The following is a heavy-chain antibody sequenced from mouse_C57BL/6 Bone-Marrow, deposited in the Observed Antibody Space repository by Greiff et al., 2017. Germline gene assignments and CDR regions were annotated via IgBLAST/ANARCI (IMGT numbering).Heavy chain of an antibody. CDR3: ARGDSTLGFDY. V-gene: IGHV1-42*01. D-gene: IGHD2-5*01. Sequence: EVQLQESGPELVKPGASVKISCKASGYSFTGYYMNWVKQSPEKSLVWIGEINPSTGGTTYNQKFKAKATLTVDKSSSTAYMQLKSLTSDDSAVYYCARGDSTLGFDYWGQGTTLTVSS. CDR1: GYSFTGYY. J-gene: IGHJ2*01. CDR2: INPSTGGT.